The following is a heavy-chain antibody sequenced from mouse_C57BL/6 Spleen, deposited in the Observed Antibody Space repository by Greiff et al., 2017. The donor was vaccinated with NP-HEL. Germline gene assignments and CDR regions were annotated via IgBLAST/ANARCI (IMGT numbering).Heavy chain of an antibody. D-gene: IGHD2-1*01. CDR1: GYTFTEYT. CDR3: ARHEEDGSYGNYVLWFAY. CDR2: FYPGSGSI. Sequence: QVQLKQSGAELVKPGASVKLSCKASGYTFTEYTIHWVKQRSGQGLAWIGWFYPGSGSIKYNEKFKDKATLTADKSSSTVYMELSRLTSEDSAVYFCARHEEDGSYGNYVLWFAYWGQGTLVTVSA. J-gene: IGHJ3*01. V-gene: IGHV1-62-2*01.